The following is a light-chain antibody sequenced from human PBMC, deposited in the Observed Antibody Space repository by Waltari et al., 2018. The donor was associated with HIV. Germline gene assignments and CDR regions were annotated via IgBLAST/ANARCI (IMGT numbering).Light chain of an antibody. J-gene: IGLJ1*01. CDR2: DVS. V-gene: IGLV2-14*01. CDR3: SSYTSSSTYV. Sequence: QSSLTQPASVSGPPGQSITISCTGTTNDGGSSNYVSWHQQHPGEAPKLIIHDVSDRPSGISNRFSGSKSGNTASLTISGLQTEDEADYYCSSYTSSSTYVFGTGTRVTVL. CDR1: TNDGGSSNY.